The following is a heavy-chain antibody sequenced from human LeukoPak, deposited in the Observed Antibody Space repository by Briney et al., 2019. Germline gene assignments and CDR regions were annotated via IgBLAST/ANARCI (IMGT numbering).Heavy chain of an antibody. J-gene: IGHJ4*02. CDR1: GGSISRDY. D-gene: IGHD6-13*01. CDR3: ARDRPGGSSLDY. Sequence: QLQLQESGPGLVKPSETLSLTCTVSGGSISRDYWSWIRQPPGKGLEWIGYIYYTGSTNYNPSLKSRVTISVDTSKNQFSLKLSSVTAADTAVYYCARDRPGGSSLDYWGQGTLVTVSS. V-gene: IGHV4-59*01. CDR2: IYYTGST.